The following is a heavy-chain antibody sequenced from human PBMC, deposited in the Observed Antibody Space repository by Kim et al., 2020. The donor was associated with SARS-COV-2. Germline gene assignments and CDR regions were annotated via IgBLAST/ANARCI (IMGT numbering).Heavy chain of an antibody. CDR3: AREKGYSNYLVGYYYYMDV. CDR2: IYYSGST. J-gene: IGHJ6*03. V-gene: IGHV4-30-4*01. CDR1: GGSISSGDYY. D-gene: IGHD4-4*01. Sequence: SETLSLTCTVSGGSISSGDYYWSWIRQPPGKGLEWIGYIYYSGSTYYNPSLKSRVTISVDTSKNQFSLKLSSVTAADTAVYYCAREKGYSNYLVGYYYYMDVWGKGTTVTVSS.